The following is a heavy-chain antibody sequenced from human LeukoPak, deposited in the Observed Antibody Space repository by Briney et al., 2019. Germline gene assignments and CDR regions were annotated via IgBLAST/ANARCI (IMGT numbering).Heavy chain of an antibody. CDR2: INHSGST. Sequence: SETLSLTCAVYGGSFTGYYWSWIRQPPGKGLEWIGEINHSGSTNYKPSLKSRVTMSVDTSKNQFSLKLSSVTAADTAVYYCARDRDILTGYLFEGNWFDPWGQGTLVTVSS. V-gene: IGHV4-34*01. CDR1: GGSFTGYY. D-gene: IGHD3-9*01. J-gene: IGHJ5*02. CDR3: ARDRDILTGYLFEGNWFDP.